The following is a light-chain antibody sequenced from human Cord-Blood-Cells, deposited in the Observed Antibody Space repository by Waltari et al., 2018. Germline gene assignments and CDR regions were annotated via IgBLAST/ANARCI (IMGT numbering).Light chain of an antibody. J-gene: IGLJ3*02. CDR2: EVS. V-gene: IGLV2-8*01. CDR1: SSDVGGNND. Sequence: QSALTQPRSASGSPGQSVPISCTGTSSDVGGNNDVSWYQQHPGKAPKLIIYEVSKRPSGVPDRFSGSKSGNTASLTVSGLQAEDEADYYCSSYAGSNNWVFGGGTKLTVL. CDR3: SSYAGSNNWV.